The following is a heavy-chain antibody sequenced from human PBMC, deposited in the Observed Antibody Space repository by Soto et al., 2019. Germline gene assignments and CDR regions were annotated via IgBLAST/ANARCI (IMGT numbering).Heavy chain of an antibody. J-gene: IGHJ3*02. CDR2: IYYSGST. CDR1: AGSISSSSYY. CDR3: ARPYFYEPSGYFRHADTFHI. Sequence: SETLCLTGTVSAGSISSSSYYWGWIRHPPGKGLQWICIIYYSGSTYYNPSLKSRVTISVDKSKNQFSLKLSSVTAADTAVYYCARPYFYEPSGYFRHADTFHIWGPGTLVTVSS. D-gene: IGHD3-22*01. V-gene: IGHV4-39*01.